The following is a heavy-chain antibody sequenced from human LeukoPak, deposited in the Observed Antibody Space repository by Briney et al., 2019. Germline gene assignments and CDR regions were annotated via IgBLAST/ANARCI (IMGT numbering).Heavy chain of an antibody. CDR1: GFTFSSYW. J-gene: IGHJ5*02. CDR2: IKEDGSQI. CDR3: ARVREYGWFDP. V-gene: IGHV3-7*05. D-gene: IGHD2/OR15-2a*01. Sequence: LSGGSLRLSCAASGFTFSSYWMGWVRQAPGKGPEWVANIKEDGSQIFYVDSVKGRFTISRDNAKNSLYLQMNSLRAEDTAVYYCARVREYGWFDPWGQGTLATVSS.